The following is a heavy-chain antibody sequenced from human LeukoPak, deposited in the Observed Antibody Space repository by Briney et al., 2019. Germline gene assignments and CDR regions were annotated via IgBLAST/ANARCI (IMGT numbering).Heavy chain of an antibody. CDR1: GGSFSGYY. J-gene: IGHJ4*02. D-gene: IGHD3-22*01. CDR3: ARFPYYYDSSGHGDY. CDR2: INHSGST. Sequence: PSETLSLTCAVYGGSFSGYYWSWIRQPPGKGLEWIGEINHSGSTNYNPSLKSRVTISVDTSKNQLSLKLSSVTAADTAVYYCARFPYYYDSSGHGDYWGQGTLVTVSS. V-gene: IGHV4-34*01.